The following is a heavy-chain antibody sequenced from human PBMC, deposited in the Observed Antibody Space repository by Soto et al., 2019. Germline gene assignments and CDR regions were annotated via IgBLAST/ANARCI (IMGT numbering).Heavy chain of an antibody. CDR2: TYYRSKWYN. CDR3: ARDHGIAARSYYYYGMDV. Sequence: QVQLQQSGPGLMKPSQTLSLTCAISGDSVSSNSAAWNWIRQSPSRGLEWLGRTYYRSKWYNDSAVSVKSRITINPDTSKNQFSLQLNSVTPEDTAVYYCARDHGIAARSYYYYGMDVWGQGTTVTVSS. CDR1: GDSVSSNSAA. D-gene: IGHD6-6*01. V-gene: IGHV6-1*01. J-gene: IGHJ6*02.